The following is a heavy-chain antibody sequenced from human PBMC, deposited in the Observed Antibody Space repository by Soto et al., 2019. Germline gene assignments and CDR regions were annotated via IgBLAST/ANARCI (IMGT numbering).Heavy chain of an antibody. Sequence: QVTLKESGPVLVKPTETLTLTCTVSGFSLSNARMGVSWIRQPPGKALEWLAHIFSNDEKSYSTSLKSRLTISKDTSKSQVVLTMTNMDPVDTATYYCARIPLNYDFWSGYPPLNNWFDPWGQGTLVTVSS. CDR1: GFSLSNARMG. CDR2: IFSNDEK. J-gene: IGHJ5*02. V-gene: IGHV2-26*01. CDR3: ARIPLNYDFWSGYPPLNNWFDP. D-gene: IGHD3-3*01.